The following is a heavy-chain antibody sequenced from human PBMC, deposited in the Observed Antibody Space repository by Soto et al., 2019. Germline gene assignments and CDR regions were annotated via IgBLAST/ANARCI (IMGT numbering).Heavy chain of an antibody. J-gene: IGHJ6*02. Sequence: GGSLRLSCTASGFTFGDYAMSWFRQAPGKGLEWVGFIRSKAYGGTTEYAASLKGRFTISRNDSKSIAYLQMNSLKTEDTVVYYCTRVRQDYGDYNYYYYYGMDVWGQGTTVTVSS. V-gene: IGHV3-49*03. CDR2: IRSKAYGGTT. CDR3: TRVRQDYGDYNYYYYYGMDV. CDR1: GFTFGDYA. D-gene: IGHD4-17*01.